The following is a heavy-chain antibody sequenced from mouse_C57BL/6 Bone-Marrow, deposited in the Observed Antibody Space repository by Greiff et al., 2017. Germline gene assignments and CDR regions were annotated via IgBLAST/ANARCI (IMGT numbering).Heavy chain of an antibody. J-gene: IGHJ2*01. CDR2: IDPSDSYT. D-gene: IGHD1-1*01. CDR3: ARSYYYGSSYEFSY. V-gene: IGHV1-69*01. Sequence: VQLQQPGAELVMPGASVKLSCKASGYTFTSYWMHWVKQRPGQGLEWIGEIDPSDSYTNYNQKFKGKSTLTVDKSSSTAYMQLSSLTSEDSAVYYCARSYYYGSSYEFSYWGQGTTLTVSS. CDR1: GYTFTSYW.